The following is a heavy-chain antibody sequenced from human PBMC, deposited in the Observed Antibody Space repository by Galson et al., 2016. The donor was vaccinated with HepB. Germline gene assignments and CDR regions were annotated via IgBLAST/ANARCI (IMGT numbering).Heavy chain of an antibody. D-gene: IGHD4/OR15-4a*01. Sequence: TLSLTCTVSGGSISSGDYYWNWIRQPPGKGLEWIGYIFYSGSTSYNPSLKSRLTVSVDTSKNQFSLRLSSVTAADTAVYYCALGAVYYYYAIDVWGRGTTVTVSS. CDR1: GGSISSGDYY. CDR3: ALGAVYYYYAIDV. J-gene: IGHJ6*04. CDR2: IFYSGST. V-gene: IGHV4-30-4*01.